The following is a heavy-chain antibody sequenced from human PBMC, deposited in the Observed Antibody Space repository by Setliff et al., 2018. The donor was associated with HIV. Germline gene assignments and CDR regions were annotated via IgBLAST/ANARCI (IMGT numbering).Heavy chain of an antibody. Sequence: GESLKISCAASGFTFSAFTMHWVRQAPGKGLEWVAVTSFDGGIKYYADSVKGRFTIYKDNSKNTLYLQMNNLRTEDTAIYYCVRDPTVPSPDYFDYWGQGTLVTVSS. CDR1: GFTFSAFT. CDR3: VRDPTVPSPDYFDY. CDR2: TSFDGGIK. J-gene: IGHJ4*02. D-gene: IGHD4-4*01. V-gene: IGHV3-30*04.